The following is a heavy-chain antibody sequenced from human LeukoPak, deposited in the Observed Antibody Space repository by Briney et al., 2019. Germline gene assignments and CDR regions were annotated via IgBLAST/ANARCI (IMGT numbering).Heavy chain of an antibody. CDR2: IGASGGST. V-gene: IGHV3-23*01. D-gene: IGHD5-24*01. Sequence: GGTLRLSCAASGFTFSSYAMSWVRQAPGKGLEWVSAIGASGGSTYYADSVNGRFTISRDNSKNTLYLQMHSLRAGDTALYYCAKGPSTIPPLQDWGQGTLVTVSS. J-gene: IGHJ4*02. CDR1: GFTFSSYA. CDR3: AKGPSTIPPLQD.